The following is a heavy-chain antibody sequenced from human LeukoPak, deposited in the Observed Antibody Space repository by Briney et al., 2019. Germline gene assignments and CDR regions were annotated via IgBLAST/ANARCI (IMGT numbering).Heavy chain of an antibody. Sequence: GGSLRLSCVASGFTFSKYTMSWVRQAPGKGLEWVAGIYGGVTGSPLSAESVMGRFTISRANSKNTLYLQMISLSDEDTAVYYCAEDLTADGVWDIDYWGQGTPITVSS. CDR2: IYGGVTGSP. CDR1: GFTFSKYT. V-gene: IGHV3-23*01. CDR3: AEDLTADGVWDIDY. J-gene: IGHJ4*02. D-gene: IGHD3-9*01.